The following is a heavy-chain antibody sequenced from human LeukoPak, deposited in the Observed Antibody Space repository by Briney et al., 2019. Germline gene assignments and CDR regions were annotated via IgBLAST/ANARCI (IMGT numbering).Heavy chain of an antibody. CDR2: ISPSGNTI. CDR3: AELGITMIGGV. Sequence: GGSLRLSCAASGFTFSSYEMNWVRQAPGKGPQWVTFISPSGNTIYYADSVKGRFTISRDNAKNSLYPQMNSLRAEDTAVYYCAELGITMIGGVWGKGTTVTISS. D-gene: IGHD3-10*02. J-gene: IGHJ6*04. V-gene: IGHV3-48*03. CDR1: GFTFSSYE.